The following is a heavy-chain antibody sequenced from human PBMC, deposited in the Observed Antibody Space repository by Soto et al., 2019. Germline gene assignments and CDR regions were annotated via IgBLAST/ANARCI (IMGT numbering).Heavy chain of an antibody. V-gene: IGHV3-33*01. CDR2: IWYDGSNK. CDR1: GFTFSNYG. CDR3: ARDEWGSGSLDY. Sequence: SGGGVVQPGRSLRLSCAASGFTFSNYGMHWVRQAPGKGLEWVAVIWYDGSNKYYADSVKGRFTISRDNSKNTLYLQMNSLRAEDTAVYYCARDEWGSGSLDYWGPGTLVTVSS. J-gene: IGHJ4*02. D-gene: IGHD3-10*01.